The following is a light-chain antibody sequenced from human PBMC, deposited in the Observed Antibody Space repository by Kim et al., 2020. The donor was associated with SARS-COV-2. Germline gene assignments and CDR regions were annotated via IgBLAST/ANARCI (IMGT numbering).Light chain of an antibody. CDR3: FLSYSGARPV. J-gene: IGLJ2*01. Sequence: GGTVTLTCGSTTGSVTSSLYPYWIQQKPGQAPRTVIYDTDKRQSWTPARFSGSLLGGKAALTLSGAQPEDEAYYYCFLSYSGARPVFGGGTKLTVL. V-gene: IGLV7-46*01. CDR1: TGSVTSSLY. CDR2: DTD.